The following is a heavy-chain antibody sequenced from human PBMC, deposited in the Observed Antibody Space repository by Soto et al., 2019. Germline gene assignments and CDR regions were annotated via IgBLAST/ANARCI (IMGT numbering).Heavy chain of an antibody. J-gene: IGHJ1*01. D-gene: IGHD6-13*01. V-gene: IGHV3-9*01. CDR2: INWNSGSI. Sequence: EVQLVESGGGLVQPGRSLRLSCAASGFNFDDYAMHWVRQVPGKGLEWASGINWNSGSIEYADSVKGRFTISRDNAKNSLYLQMNSLRAEDTALYYCSKDLYSSINPRGGYFQHWGQGTLVTVSS. CDR3: SKDLYSSINPRGGYFQH. CDR1: GFNFDDYA.